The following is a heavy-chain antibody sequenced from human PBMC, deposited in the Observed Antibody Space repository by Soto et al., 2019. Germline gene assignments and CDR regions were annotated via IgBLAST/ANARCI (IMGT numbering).Heavy chain of an antibody. D-gene: IGHD3-10*01. J-gene: IGHJ4*02. CDR2: IIPIFGTA. Sequence: SVKVSCKASGGTFSSYAISWVRQAPGQGLEWMGGIIPIFGTANYAQKFQGRVTITADESTSTAYMELSSLRSEDTAVYYCAKDPDGFGLSEVIDYWGQGTLVTVSS. V-gene: IGHV1-69*13. CDR3: AKDPDGFGLSEVIDY. CDR1: GGTFSSYA.